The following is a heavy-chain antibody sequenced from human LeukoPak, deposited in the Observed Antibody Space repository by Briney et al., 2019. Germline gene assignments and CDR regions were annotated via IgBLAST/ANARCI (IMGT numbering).Heavy chain of an antibody. CDR3: AISSIAAAGFFDY. CDR1: GGSISSGSYC. Sequence: PSQTLSLTCTVSGGSISSGSYCWSWIRQPAGKGLEWIGRIYTSGSTNYNPSLKSRVTISVDTSKNQFSLKLSSVTAADTAVYYCAISSIAAAGFFDYWGQGTLVTVSS. D-gene: IGHD6-13*01. CDR2: IYTSGST. J-gene: IGHJ4*02. V-gene: IGHV4-61*02.